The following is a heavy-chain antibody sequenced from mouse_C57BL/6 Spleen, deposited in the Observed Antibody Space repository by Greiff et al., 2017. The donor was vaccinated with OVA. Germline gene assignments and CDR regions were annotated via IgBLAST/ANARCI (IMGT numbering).Heavy chain of an antibody. CDR1: GYTFTSYW. CDR3: ARVAIGYYYGSSKYYFDY. V-gene: IGHV1-59*01. D-gene: IGHD1-1*01. J-gene: IGHJ2*01. Sequence: QVQLQQPGAELVRPGTSVKLSCKASGYTFTSYWMHWVKQRPGQGLEWIGVIDPSDSYTNYNQKFKGKATLTVDTSSSTAYMQLSSLTSEDSAVYYCARVAIGYYYGSSKYYFDYWGQGTTLTVSS. CDR2: IDPSDSYT.